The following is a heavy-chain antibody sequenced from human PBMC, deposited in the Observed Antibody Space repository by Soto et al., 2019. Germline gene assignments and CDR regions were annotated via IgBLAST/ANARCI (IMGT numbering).Heavy chain of an antibody. D-gene: IGHD5-12*01. CDR1: GFSLSSYE. Sequence: LRLSCAASGFSLSSYEMNWVRQAPGKGLEWVSYISSGGDSIYYPDSVKGRFTISRDNAKNSLYLQMNSLRVEDTAVYYCAREMATIWGTFDYWGQGTLVTVSS. CDR3: AREMATIWGTFDY. V-gene: IGHV3-48*03. J-gene: IGHJ4*02. CDR2: ISSGGDSI.